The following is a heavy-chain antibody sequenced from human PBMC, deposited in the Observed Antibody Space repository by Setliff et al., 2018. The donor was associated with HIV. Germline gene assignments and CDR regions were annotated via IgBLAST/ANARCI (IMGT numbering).Heavy chain of an antibody. Sequence: GASVKVSCKASGYTFTSQYMHWVRQAPGQGFEWIGIINPSGGSTSYAQQFQGRVTMTRDTSTSTVYMDLSSLRSEDTAVYYCARAVGATTGEYYFDYWGQGTLVTVSS. V-gene: IGHV1-46*01. J-gene: IGHJ4*02. CDR3: ARAVGATTGEYYFDY. CDR2: INPSGGST. CDR1: GYTFTSQY. D-gene: IGHD1-26*01.